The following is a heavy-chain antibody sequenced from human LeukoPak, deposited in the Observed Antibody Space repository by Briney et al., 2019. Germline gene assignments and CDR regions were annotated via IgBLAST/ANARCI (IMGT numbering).Heavy chain of an antibody. Sequence: GGSLRLCCSASGFTFSSYAMHWVRQAAGKGLEYVSAISSNGGSTYYADSVKGRFTISRDNSKNTLYLQMSSLRAEDTAVYYCVAHCSSTSCYLSFFDYWGQGTLVTVSS. D-gene: IGHD2-2*01. V-gene: IGHV3-64D*06. J-gene: IGHJ4*02. CDR3: VAHCSSTSCYLSFFDY. CDR2: ISSNGGST. CDR1: GFTFSSYA.